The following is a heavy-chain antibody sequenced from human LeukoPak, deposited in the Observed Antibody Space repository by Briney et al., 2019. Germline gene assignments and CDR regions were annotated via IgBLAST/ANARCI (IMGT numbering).Heavy chain of an antibody. V-gene: IGHV1-2*02. CDR2: INPNSGGT. CDR1: GYTFTGYY. J-gene: IGHJ4*02. D-gene: IGHD6-19*01. CDR3: ASGGAVAGNRKIYYFDY. Sequence: ASVTVSCKTSGYTFTGYYMHWVRQAPGQGLEWMGWINPNSGGTDYAQKFQGRVTMTGDTSISTLYMELSRLRSDDTAVYYCASGGAVAGNRKIYYFDYWGQGTLVTVSS.